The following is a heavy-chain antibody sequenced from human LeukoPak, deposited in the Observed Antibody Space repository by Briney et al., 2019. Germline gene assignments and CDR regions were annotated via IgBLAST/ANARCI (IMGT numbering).Heavy chain of an antibody. J-gene: IGHJ4*02. CDR2: IYYSGST. CDR1: GGSISSGGYY. D-gene: IGHD1-20*01. V-gene: IGHV4-31*03. Sequence: TPSQTLSLTCTVSGGSISSGGYYWSWIRQHPGKGLEWIGYIYYSGSTYYNPSLKSRVTISVDTSKNQFSLKLSSVTAADTAVYYCARGGPYNWNYFDYWGQGTLVTVSS. CDR3: ARGGPYNWNYFDY.